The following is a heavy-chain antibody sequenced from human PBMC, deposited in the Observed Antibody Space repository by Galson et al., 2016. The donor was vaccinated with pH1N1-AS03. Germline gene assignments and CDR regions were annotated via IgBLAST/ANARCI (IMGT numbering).Heavy chain of an antibody. J-gene: IGHJ5*02. CDR2: IYDSGNT. Sequence: TLSLTCTVSGGSISSGNYFWNWIRQHPGKGLEWIGLIYDSGNTFYNPSLKSRVSISVDTSKNQFSLKLNSVTAADTAVYHCASVSLAYCSSTSCFRFDPWGQGTLVTVSS. V-gene: IGHV4-31*03. CDR1: GGSISSGNYF. CDR3: ASVSLAYCSSTSCFRFDP. D-gene: IGHD2-2*01.